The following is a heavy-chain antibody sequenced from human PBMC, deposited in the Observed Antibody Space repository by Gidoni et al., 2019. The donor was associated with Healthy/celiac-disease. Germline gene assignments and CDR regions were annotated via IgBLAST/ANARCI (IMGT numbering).Heavy chain of an antibody. CDR3: ARIKVVRGDNTGIGWFDP. D-gene: IGHD3-10*01. CDR2: INPSGGST. V-gene: IGHV1-46*01. CDR1: GYTFTSYY. J-gene: IGHJ5*02. Sequence: QVQLVQSGAEVKKPGASVQVSCKASGYTFTSYYMHWVRQAPGQGLEWMGIINPSGGSTSYAQKFQGRVTMTRDTSTSTVYMELSSLRSEDTAVYYCARIKVVRGDNTGIGWFDPWGQGTLVTVSS.